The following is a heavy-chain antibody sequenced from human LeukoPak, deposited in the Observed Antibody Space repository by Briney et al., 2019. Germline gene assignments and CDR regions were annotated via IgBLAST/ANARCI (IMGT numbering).Heavy chain of an antibody. Sequence: NPGGSLRLSCAASGFTFSTSNMTWVRQAPGKGLQWLSYISSSSYSKYYADSVKGRFTISRDNAEKSLYLQMNSLRDDDTAVYFCARSSLATFDSWGQGTLVTVSS. J-gene: IGHJ4*02. CDR1: GFTFSTSN. CDR3: ARSSLATFDS. CDR2: ISSSSYSK. V-gene: IGHV3-48*02.